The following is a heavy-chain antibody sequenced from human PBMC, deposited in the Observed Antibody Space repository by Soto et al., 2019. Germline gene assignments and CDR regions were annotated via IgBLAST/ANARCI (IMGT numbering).Heavy chain of an antibody. CDR1: GYTFTSYG. CDR3: ARGSSSWPYYYYYYMDV. V-gene: IGHV1-18*01. CDR2: ISAYNGNT. D-gene: IGHD6-13*01. Sequence: ASVKVSCKASGYTFTSYGISWVRQAPGQGLEWMGWISAYNGNTNYAQKLQGRVTMTRNTSISTAYMELSSLRSEDTAVYYCARGSSSWPYYYYYYMDVWGKGTTVTVSS. J-gene: IGHJ6*03.